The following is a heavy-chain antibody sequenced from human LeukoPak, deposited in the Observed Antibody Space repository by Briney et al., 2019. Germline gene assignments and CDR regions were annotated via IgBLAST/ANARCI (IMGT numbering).Heavy chain of an antibody. CDR1: GFTFSSYS. V-gene: IGHV3-21*01. CDR3: ARALQLYGGTYYYYYGMDV. CDR2: ISSSSSYI. D-gene: IGHD4-23*01. J-gene: IGHJ6*02. Sequence: PGGSLRLSCAASGFTFSSYSMNWVRQAPGKGLEWVSSISSSSSYIYYADSVKGRFTISRDNATNSLYLQMNSLRAEDTAVYYCARALQLYGGTYYYYYGMDVWGQGTKVTVSS.